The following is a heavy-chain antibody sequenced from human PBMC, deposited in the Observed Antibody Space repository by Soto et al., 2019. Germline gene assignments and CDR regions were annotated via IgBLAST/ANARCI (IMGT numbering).Heavy chain of an antibody. CDR3: GHSFSSDFSSAFFHS. J-gene: IGHJ4*02. D-gene: IGHD6-6*01. CDR2: IYWDDDK. CDR1: GFSLSTSGVG. V-gene: IGHV2-5*02. Sequence: QITLKESGPTLVKPTQTLTLTCTFSGFSLSTSGVGVGWIRQPPRKALEWLALIYWDDDKRYSPSLKSRLTHTKFTSKNHVVLTSANMDPVDTATYYCGHSFSSDFSSAFFHSWGQGTLVTVSS.